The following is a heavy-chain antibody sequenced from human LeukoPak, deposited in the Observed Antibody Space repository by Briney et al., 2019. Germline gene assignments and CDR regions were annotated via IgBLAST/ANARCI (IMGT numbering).Heavy chain of an antibody. J-gene: IGHJ6*03. Sequence: SVNVSCKASVGAFTRAAVSWVRQAPGQGLEWMGGVIPHSGTADYAQKFQGRVTITADESTSTAYMELNSLTSEDTAVYYCATPRMNYYGSGSHYSYYYVDVWGSGTAVTVSS. V-gene: IGHV1-69*13. D-gene: IGHD3-10*01. CDR2: VIPHSGTA. CDR1: VGAFTRAA. CDR3: ATPRMNYYGSGSHYSYYYVDV.